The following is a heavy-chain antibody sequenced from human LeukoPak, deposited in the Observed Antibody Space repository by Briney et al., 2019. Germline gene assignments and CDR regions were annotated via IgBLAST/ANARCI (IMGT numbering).Heavy chain of an antibody. CDR3: AKVGSSIWTRYHFDY. CDR1: GFTFSSYA. CDR2: ISGGDGST. V-gene: IGHV3-23*01. J-gene: IGHJ4*02. D-gene: IGHD6-13*01. Sequence: GGSLRLSCAVSGFTFSSYAMNWVRQAPGKGLEGVSCISGGDGSTHYADSVKGRFTISRDNSKNTLYLQMNSLRAEDTAVYYCAKVGSSIWTRYHFDYWGQGTLVTVSS.